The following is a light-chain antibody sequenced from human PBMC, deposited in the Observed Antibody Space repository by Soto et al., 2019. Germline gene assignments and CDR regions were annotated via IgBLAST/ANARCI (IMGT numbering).Light chain of an antibody. V-gene: IGLV2-14*01. CDR3: SSYTSSSTSIV. CDR1: SSDVGGYNY. Sequence: QSVLTQPPSASGSPGQSVTISCTGASSDVGGYNYVSWYQQHPGKAPKVMISEVSNRPSGVSNRFSGSKSGNTASLTISGLQAEDEADYYCSSYTSSSTSIVFGTGTKVTVL. J-gene: IGLJ1*01. CDR2: EVS.